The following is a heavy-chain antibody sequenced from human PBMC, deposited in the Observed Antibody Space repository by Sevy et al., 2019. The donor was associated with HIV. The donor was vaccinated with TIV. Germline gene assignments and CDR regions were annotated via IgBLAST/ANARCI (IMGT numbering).Heavy chain of an antibody. CDR2: MQQDGSEK. V-gene: IGHV3-7*01. CDR3: VREGLGGFSYSLDC. J-gene: IGHJ4*02. CDR1: GFTFSSYW. Sequence: GESLKISCAASGFTFSSYWMSWVRQAPGKGLEWVATMQQDGSEKYYVDSVKGRFTISRDNAKHSLYLQMNSLRAEDTAVYYCVREGLGGFSYSLDCWGQGTLVTVSS. D-gene: IGHD5-18*01.